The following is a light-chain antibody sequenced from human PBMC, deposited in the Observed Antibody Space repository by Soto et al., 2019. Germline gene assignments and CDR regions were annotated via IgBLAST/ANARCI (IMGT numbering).Light chain of an antibody. CDR1: QSVSSSY. Sequence: EILLTQSPGTLSLSPGERSTLSCSASQSVSSSYLAWYQQKPGQAPRLLIYDASNRATGIPARFSGSGSGTDFTLTISSLEPEDFAVYYCQQRSNWPLTFGGGTKVDI. CDR3: QQRSNWPLT. CDR2: DAS. V-gene: IGKV3D-20*02. J-gene: IGKJ4*01.